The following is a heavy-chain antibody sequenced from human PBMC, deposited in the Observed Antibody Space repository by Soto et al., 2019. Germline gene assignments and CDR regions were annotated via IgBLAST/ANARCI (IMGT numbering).Heavy chain of an antibody. Sequence: QLVESGGGLVQPGGSLRLSCAASGFAFSTYSMNWVRQAPGKGLEWVSYISFSSTTIFYADSVRGRFTISRDNAKNSLYLQMNTLRDEDTAVYYCARDNGVAGSFDPWGQGTLVTVSS. CDR2: ISFSSTTI. J-gene: IGHJ5*02. D-gene: IGHD3-3*01. CDR3: ARDNGVAGSFDP. V-gene: IGHV3-48*02. CDR1: GFAFSTYS.